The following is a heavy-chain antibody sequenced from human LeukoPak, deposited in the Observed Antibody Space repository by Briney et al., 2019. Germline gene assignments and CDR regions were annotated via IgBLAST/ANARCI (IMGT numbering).Heavy chain of an antibody. D-gene: IGHD3-16*01. CDR1: GFTVSSNY. J-gene: IGHJ5*02. Sequence: GSLRLSCAASGFTVSSNYMSWIRQPAGKGLEWIGRIYTSGSTNYNPSLKSRVTMSVDTSKNQFSLKLSSVTAADTAVYYCARDYGSPLKGFDPWGQGTLVTVSS. CDR3: ARDYGSPLKGFDP. V-gene: IGHV4-4*07. CDR2: IYTSGST.